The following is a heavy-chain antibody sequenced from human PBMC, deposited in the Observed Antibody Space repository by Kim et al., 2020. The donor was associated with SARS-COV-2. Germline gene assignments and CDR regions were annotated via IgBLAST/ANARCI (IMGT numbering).Heavy chain of an antibody. D-gene: IGHD2-8*01. J-gene: IGHJ4*02. Sequence: SETLSLTCTVSGGSISSSCYYWGCLRQPPGQGLEWIGSLFYSGSTYYNSSLKSRVTISVDTSENQFSLKLGSVAAADTAVYYCARRGDNGMGAYFDYWGQGTLVTVSS. CDR1: GGSISSSCYY. CDR3: ARRGDNGMGAYFDY. V-gene: IGHV4-39*01. CDR2: LFYSGST.